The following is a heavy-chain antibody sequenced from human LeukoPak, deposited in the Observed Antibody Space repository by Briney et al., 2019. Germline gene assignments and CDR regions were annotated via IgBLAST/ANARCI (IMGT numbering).Heavy chain of an antibody. D-gene: IGHD3-10*01. CDR3: ARGFGDPHNYYYYMDV. J-gene: IGHJ6*03. Sequence: ASVKVSCKASGYTFTNYDINWVRQATGQGLEWMGWMNPNSGNTGYAQKFQGRVTITRNTSISTAYMELSSLRSEDTAVYYCARGFGDPHNYYYYMDVWGKGTTVTVSS. CDR2: MNPNSGNT. CDR1: GYTFTNYD. V-gene: IGHV1-8*01.